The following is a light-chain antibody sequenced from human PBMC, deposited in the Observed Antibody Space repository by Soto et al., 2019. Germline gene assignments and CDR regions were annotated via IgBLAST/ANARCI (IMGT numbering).Light chain of an antibody. J-gene: IGKJ4*01. V-gene: IGKV3D-15*01. CDR1: HSVDSN. CDR2: GAS. CDR3: QQYDKWPLT. Sequence: EIVMTQSPATLSVSPGEGATLSCRASHSVDSNLAWYQQKPGQAPRLLIFGASTRATGIPTRFSGGGSGTDFTLTISSLQSEDFGLYFCQQYDKWPLTFSGGTKVDIK.